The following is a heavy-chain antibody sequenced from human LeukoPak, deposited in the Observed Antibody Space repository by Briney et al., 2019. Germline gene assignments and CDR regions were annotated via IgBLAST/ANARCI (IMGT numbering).Heavy chain of an antibody. V-gene: IGHV3-9*01. J-gene: IGHJ6*02. D-gene: IGHD5-12*01. CDR3: AKDAGLEGYYGMDV. CDR1: GFTFSSYS. CDR2: ISWNSGSI. Sequence: GGSLRLSCAASGFTFSSYSMNWVRQAPGKGLEWVSGISWNSGSIGYADSVKGRFTISRDNAKNSLYLQMNSLRAEDTALYYCAKDAGLEGYYGMDVWGQGTTVTVSS.